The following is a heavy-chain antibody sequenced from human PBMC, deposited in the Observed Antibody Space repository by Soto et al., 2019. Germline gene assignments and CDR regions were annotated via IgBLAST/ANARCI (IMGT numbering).Heavy chain of an antibody. J-gene: IGHJ6*02. D-gene: IGHD2-8*01. CDR1: GGTFSSYA. CDR2: IIPIFGTA. CDR3: ARGYCTNGVCYSPLYYYGMDV. Sequence: EASVKVSCKASGGTFSSYAISWVRQAPGQGLEWMGGIIPIFGTANYAQKFQGRVTITADESTSTAYMELSSLRSEDTAVYYCARGYCTNGVCYSPLYYYGMDVWGQGTTVTVSS. V-gene: IGHV1-69*13.